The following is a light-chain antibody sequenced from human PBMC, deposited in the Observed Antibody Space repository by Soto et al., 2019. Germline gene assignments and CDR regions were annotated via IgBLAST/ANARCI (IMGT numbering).Light chain of an antibody. Sequence: EIVLTQSPATLSLSPGEKATLXWRASQSVSSYLAWYQQKPGQAPRLLIYDASNRATGIPARFSGGGSGTDFTLTIDNLEPEDFAIYYCQQRSNGPTITFGQGTRLEIK. V-gene: IGKV3-11*01. CDR2: DAS. J-gene: IGKJ5*01. CDR1: QSVSSY. CDR3: QQRSNGPTIT.